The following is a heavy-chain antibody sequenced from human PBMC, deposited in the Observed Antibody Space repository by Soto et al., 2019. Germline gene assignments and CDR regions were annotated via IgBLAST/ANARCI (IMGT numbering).Heavy chain of an antibody. CDR1: GYTFTGYY. V-gene: IGHV1-2*02. J-gene: IGHJ5*02. CDR3: ARGFYDFWSGYWPDWFDP. CDR2: INPNSGGT. Sequence: ASVKVSCKASGYTFTGYYMHWVRQAPGQGLEWMGWINPNSGGTNYAQKFQGRVTMTRDTSISTAYMELSRLRSDDTAVYYCARGFYDFWSGYWPDWFDPWGQGTLVTVSS. D-gene: IGHD3-3*01.